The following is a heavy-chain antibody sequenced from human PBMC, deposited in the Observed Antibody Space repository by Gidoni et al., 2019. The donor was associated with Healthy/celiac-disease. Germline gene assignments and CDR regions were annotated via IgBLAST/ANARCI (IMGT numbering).Heavy chain of an antibody. V-gene: IGHV5-51*01. CDR3: ARLTSNYEVYYYYGMDV. CDR1: GYSFTSYW. CDR2: IYPGDSDT. J-gene: IGHJ6*02. Sequence: EVQLVQSGAEVKKPGESLKISCKGSGYSFTSYWIGWVRQMPGKGLEWMGIIYPGDSDTRYSPSFQGQVTISADKSISTAYLQWSSLKASDTAMYYCARLTSNYEVYYYYGMDVWGQGTTVTVSS. D-gene: IGHD4-4*01.